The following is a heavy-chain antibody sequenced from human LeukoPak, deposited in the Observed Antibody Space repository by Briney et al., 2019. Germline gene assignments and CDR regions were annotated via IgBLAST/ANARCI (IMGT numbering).Heavy chain of an antibody. CDR1: GFTFSSYS. J-gene: IGHJ4*02. D-gene: IGHD2-21*02. Sequence: GRSLRLSCAASGFTFSSYSMNWVRQAPGKGLEWVSSISSSSSYIYYADSVKGRFTISRDNAKNSLYLQMNSLRAEDTAVYYCARAANCGGDCYPDCWGQGTLVTVSS. CDR2: ISSSSSYI. V-gene: IGHV3-21*01. CDR3: ARAANCGGDCYPDC.